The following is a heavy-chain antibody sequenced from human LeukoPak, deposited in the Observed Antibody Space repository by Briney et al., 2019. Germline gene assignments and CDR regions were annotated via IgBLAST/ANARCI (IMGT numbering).Heavy chain of an antibody. D-gene: IGHD6-25*01. CDR1: GFTFSSYW. V-gene: IGHV3-7*01. CDR2: IKQDGSEK. Sequence: GPLRLSCAASGFTFSSYWMSWVRQAPGKGLECVANIKQDGSEKYYVDSVRGRFTLSRDNAKNSLYLQMNSLRVEDKAVYYCATSAARAIESWGQGTLVTVSS. CDR3: ATSAARAIES. J-gene: IGHJ4*02.